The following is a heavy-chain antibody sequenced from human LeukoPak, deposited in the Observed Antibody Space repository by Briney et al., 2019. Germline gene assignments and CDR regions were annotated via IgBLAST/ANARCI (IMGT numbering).Heavy chain of an antibody. Sequence: SVKVSCKASGGTFSSYAISWVRQAPGQGLEWMGRIITIFGTANYAQKFQGRVTITTDESTSTAYMELSSLRSEDTAVYYCAREENSWPLDYWGQGTLVTVSS. CDR2: IITIFGTA. V-gene: IGHV1-69*05. CDR1: GGTFSSYA. CDR3: AREENSWPLDY. D-gene: IGHD6-6*01. J-gene: IGHJ4*02.